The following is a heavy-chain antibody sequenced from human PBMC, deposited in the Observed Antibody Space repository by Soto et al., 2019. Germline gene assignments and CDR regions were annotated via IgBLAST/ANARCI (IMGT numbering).Heavy chain of an antibody. CDR1: GGSFSGYY. Sequence: SETLSLTCAVYGGSFSGYYWSWIRQPPGKGLEWIGEINHSGSTNYNPSLKSRVTISVDTSKNQFSLKLSSVTAADTAVYYCARGHAPRDCSGGSCYVGWFDPWGQGTLVTVSS. CDR2: INHSGST. CDR3: ARGHAPRDCSGGSCYVGWFDP. D-gene: IGHD2-15*01. J-gene: IGHJ5*02. V-gene: IGHV4-34*01.